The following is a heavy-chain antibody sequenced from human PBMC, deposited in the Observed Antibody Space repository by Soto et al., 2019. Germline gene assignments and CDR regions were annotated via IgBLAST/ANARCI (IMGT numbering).Heavy chain of an antibody. CDR3: AKGDTTMITDYYAMDV. CDR1: GFTFTSYA. J-gene: IGHJ6*02. V-gene: IGHV3-23*01. Sequence: GGSLRLSCAVSGFTFTSYAMTWVRQARGKGLEWVSAISGSGGSEFYADSVKGRFTISGDNSKNTLYLQMKSLRAEDTALYYCAKGDTTMITDYYAMDVWGQGTTVTVSS. CDR2: ISGSGGSE. D-gene: IGHD5-18*01.